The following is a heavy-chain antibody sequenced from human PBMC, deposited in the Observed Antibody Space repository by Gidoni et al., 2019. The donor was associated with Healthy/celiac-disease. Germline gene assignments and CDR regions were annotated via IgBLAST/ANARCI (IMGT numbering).Heavy chain of an antibody. CDR2: ISGSGGST. CDR3: AKSYSNYGYYYYGMDV. V-gene: IGHV3-23*01. D-gene: IGHD4-4*01. J-gene: IGHJ6*02. CDR1: GFTFSSSA. Sequence: EVQLLESGGGLVQPGGSLRLSGAPSGFTFSSSAMSWVRQAPGKGLEWVSAISGSGGSTYYAESVKGRFTISRDNSKNTLYLQMNSLRAEDTAVYYCAKSYSNYGYYYYGMDVWGQGTTVTVSS.